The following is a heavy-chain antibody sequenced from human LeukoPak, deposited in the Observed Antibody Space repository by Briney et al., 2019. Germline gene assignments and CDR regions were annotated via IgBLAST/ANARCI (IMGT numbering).Heavy chain of an antibody. D-gene: IGHD5-12*01. CDR2: VYYGRTT. CDR1: GGCISSSNW. Sequence: SETLSLTCAVSGGCISSSNWWSWVRQSPGKGLEWIGTVYYGRTTYYNPSLDGRVTISLDTSANHFSLQLNSVTAADTAVYYCVRHDGRGGATMGAFDSWGQGSLVTVSS. V-gene: IGHV4-39*01. CDR3: VRHDGRGGATMGAFDS. J-gene: IGHJ5*01.